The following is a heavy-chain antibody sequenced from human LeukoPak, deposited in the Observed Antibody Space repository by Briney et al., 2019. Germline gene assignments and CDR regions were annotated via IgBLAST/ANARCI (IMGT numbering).Heavy chain of an antibody. Sequence: PSETLSLTCAVSGGSISSNNWWIWVRQSPEKGLEWIGEIYHDGSTNYNPSLKSRVTISMDKSKNQLSLKLNFVSAADTAVYYCARDRGGYTYSHDYWGQGTLVTVSS. D-gene: IGHD5-18*01. CDR2: IYHDGST. CDR1: GGSISSNNW. CDR3: ARDRGGYTYSHDY. V-gene: IGHV4-4*02. J-gene: IGHJ4*02.